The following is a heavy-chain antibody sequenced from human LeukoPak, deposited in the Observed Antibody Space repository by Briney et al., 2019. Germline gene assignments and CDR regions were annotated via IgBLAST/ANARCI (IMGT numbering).Heavy chain of an antibody. Sequence: GGSLRLSCAASGFTFSSYGMHWVRQVPGKGLEGVAVISYDGSNEYYADSVKGRFIISRDDSQNTLYLQMNSLRAEDTAVYYCARDTVDGYCSSTSCYPDWGQGTLVTVSS. V-gene: IGHV3-30*03. CDR2: ISYDGSNE. CDR1: GFTFSSYG. D-gene: IGHD2-2*03. J-gene: IGHJ4*02. CDR3: ARDTVDGYCSSTSCYPD.